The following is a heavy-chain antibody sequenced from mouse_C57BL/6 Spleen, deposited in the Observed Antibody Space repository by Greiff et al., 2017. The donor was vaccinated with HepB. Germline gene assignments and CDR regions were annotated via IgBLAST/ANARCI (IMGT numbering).Heavy chain of an antibody. J-gene: IGHJ2*01. Sequence: QVHVKQSGAELVKPGASVKISCKASGYAFSSYWMNWVKQRPGKGLEWIGQIYPGDGDTNYNGKFKGKATLTADKSSSTAYMQLSSLTSEDSAVYFCARSERIYDGYQYYFDYWGQGTTLTVSS. CDR3: ARSERIYDGYQYYFDY. V-gene: IGHV1-80*01. D-gene: IGHD2-3*01. CDR2: IYPGDGDT. CDR1: GYAFSSYW.